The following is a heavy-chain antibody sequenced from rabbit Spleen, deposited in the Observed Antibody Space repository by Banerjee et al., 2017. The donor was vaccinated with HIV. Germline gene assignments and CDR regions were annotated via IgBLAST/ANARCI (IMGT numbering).Heavy chain of an antibody. CDR1: GFSFSSSYY. D-gene: IGHD6-1*01. J-gene: IGHJ6*01. CDR3: ARASVGFNGYNHTYYYGMDL. V-gene: IGHV1S45*01. Sequence: QEQLVESGGGLVQPEGSLTLTCTASGFSFSSSYYMCWVRQAPGKGLEWIACIYVGSIGDTFYASWAKGRFTISKTSSTTVTLQMTSLTAADTATYFCARASVGFNGYNHTYYYGMDLWGPGTLVTVS. CDR2: IYVGSIGDT.